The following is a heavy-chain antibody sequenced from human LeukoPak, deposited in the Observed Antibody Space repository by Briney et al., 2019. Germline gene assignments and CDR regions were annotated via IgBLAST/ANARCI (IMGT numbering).Heavy chain of an antibody. V-gene: IGHV3-23*01. D-gene: IGHD4-23*01. CDR3: VKDFCRGGNCPFPFFDS. Sequence: GGSLRLSCVASGFTISGHAMSWVRQAPAKGLEWVSITVAGYSETHYADSVRGRFTVSRDDSSNTLSLEMNSLRADDTGTYYCVKDFCRGGNCPFPFFDSWGQGTVVTVSS. CDR2: TVAGYSET. CDR1: GFTISGHA. J-gene: IGHJ4*02.